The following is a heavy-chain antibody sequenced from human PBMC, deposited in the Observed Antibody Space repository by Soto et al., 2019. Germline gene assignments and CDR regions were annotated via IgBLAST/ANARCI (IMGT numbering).Heavy chain of an antibody. CDR2: IYYTGNT. D-gene: IGHD5-12*01. Sequence: QVQLQEWGPGVVKPSDTVSVTCTVSGGSVSSRSHFWSWIRQPPGRGLQWIGYIYYTGNTNYSPSLKSRATLSVETSRNQFSLRLTSVTAADTAIYYCARYDAESGSNKLDPWGQGTLVTVSS. CDR1: GGSVSSRSHF. CDR3: ARYDAESGSNKLDP. J-gene: IGHJ5*02. V-gene: IGHV4-61*01.